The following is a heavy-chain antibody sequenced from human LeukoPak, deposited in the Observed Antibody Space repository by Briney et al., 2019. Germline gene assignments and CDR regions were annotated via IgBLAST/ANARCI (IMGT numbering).Heavy chain of an antibody. CDR2: ISGSGGST. J-gene: IGHJ5*02. D-gene: IGHD3-10*01. V-gene: IGHV3-23*01. Sequence: PGGSLRLSCAASGFTFSSFAMNWVRQAPGKGLEWVSAISGSGGSTYYADSVKGRFTISRDNSKNTLFLHMNSLRAEDTAVYYCAKDSLLYYASGTYYRPYNWFDPWGQGTLVTVSS. CDR3: AKDSLLYYASGTYYRPYNWFDP. CDR1: GFTFSSFA.